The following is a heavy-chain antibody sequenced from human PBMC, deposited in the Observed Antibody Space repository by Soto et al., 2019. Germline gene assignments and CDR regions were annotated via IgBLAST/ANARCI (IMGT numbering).Heavy chain of an antibody. CDR2: ISGSGGST. J-gene: IGHJ4*02. Sequence: RRLSCAASGFTFSSYAMSWVRQAPGKGLEWVSAISGSGGSTYYADSVKGRFTISRDNSKNTLYLQMNSLRAEDTAVYYCAKDGYSYGSGFDYWGQGTLVTVSS. V-gene: IGHV3-23*01. CDR3: AKDGYSYGSGFDY. CDR1: GFTFSSYA. D-gene: IGHD5-18*01.